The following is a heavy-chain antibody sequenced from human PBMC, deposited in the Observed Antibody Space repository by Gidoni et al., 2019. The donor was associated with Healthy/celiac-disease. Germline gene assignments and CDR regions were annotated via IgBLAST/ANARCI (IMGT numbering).Heavy chain of an antibody. CDR1: GFSLSTSGVG. D-gene: IGHD5-12*01. Sequence: QITLKESGPTLVKPTQTLTLTCTFSGFSLSTSGVGVGWIRQPPGKALEWLALIYWNDDTRYSPSLKSRLTITKDTSKNQVVLTMTNMDPVDTATYYCAHSLEMATTLDYWGQGTLVTVSS. J-gene: IGHJ4*02. CDR3: AHSLEMATTLDY. CDR2: IYWNDDT. V-gene: IGHV2-5*01.